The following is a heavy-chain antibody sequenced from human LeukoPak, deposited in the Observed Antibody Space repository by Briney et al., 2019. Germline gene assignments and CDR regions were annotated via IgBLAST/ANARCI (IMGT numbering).Heavy chain of an antibody. V-gene: IGHV4-39*07. CDR3: ARALYSSRRSFDY. D-gene: IGHD6-13*01. J-gene: IGHJ4*02. CDR1: GGSISSSSYH. CDR2: MFYSGST. Sequence: SETLSLTCTVSGGSISSSSYHWGWIRQAPGTGLEWIANMFYSGSTYYNPSLKSRVSISLDTSKTQFSLKLSSVTAADTAAYYCARALYSSRRSFDYWGQGTLVTVSS.